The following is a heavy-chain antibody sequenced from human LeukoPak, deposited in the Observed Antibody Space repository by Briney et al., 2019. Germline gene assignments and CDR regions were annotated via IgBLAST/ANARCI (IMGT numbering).Heavy chain of an antibody. CDR1: GFTFSSYS. CDR2: ISSSSSYI. V-gene: IGHV3-21*01. J-gene: IGHJ4*02. D-gene: IGHD5-24*01. CDR3: ARDLRDGYNYRFYYFDY. Sequence: GGSLRLSCAASGFTFSSYSMNWVRQAPGKGLEWASSISSSSSYIYYADSVKGRFTISRDNAKNSLYLQMNSLRAEDTAVYYCARDLRDGYNYRFYYFDYWGQGTLVTVSS.